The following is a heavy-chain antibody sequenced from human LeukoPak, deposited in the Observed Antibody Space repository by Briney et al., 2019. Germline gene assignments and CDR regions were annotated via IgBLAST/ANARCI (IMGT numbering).Heavy chain of an antibody. CDR2: IYYSGST. CDR1: GGSISSGDYY. CDR3: AKDSSTWGNLAGHFDS. J-gene: IGHJ4*02. V-gene: IGHV4-30-4*01. D-gene: IGHD6-13*01. Sequence: SETLSLTCTVSGGSISSGDYYWSWIRQPPGKGLEWIGYIYYSGSTYYNPSLKSRVTISVDTSKNQFSLKLSSVTAADTAVYYCAKDSSTWGNLAGHFDSWGQGTLVTVSS.